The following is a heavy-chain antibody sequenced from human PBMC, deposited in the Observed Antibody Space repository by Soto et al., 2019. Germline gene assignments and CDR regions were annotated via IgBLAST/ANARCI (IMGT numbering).Heavy chain of an antibody. V-gene: IGHV4-39*01. CDR3: ARHRGYTLRYMDV. Sequence: SETLSLTCTVSGGSISSSSYYWGWIRQPPGKGLEWIGSIYYSGSTYYNPSLKSRVTISVDTSKNQFSLKLSSVTAADTAVYYCARHRGYTLRYMDVWGKGTTVTVSS. CDR2: IYYSGST. CDR1: GGSISSSSYY. J-gene: IGHJ6*03. D-gene: IGHD3-22*01.